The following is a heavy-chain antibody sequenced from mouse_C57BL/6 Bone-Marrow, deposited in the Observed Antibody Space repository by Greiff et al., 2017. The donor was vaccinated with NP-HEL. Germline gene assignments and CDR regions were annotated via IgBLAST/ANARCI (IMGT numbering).Heavy chain of an antibody. J-gene: IGHJ1*03. CDR2: IWRGGST. V-gene: IGHV2-5*01. CDR1: GFSLTSYG. CDR3: AKNTHYYGSSFYWYFDV. D-gene: IGHD1-1*01. Sequence: QVQLKESGPGLVQPSQSLSITCTVSGFSLTSYGVHWVRQSPGKGLEWLGVIWRGGSTDYNAAFMSRLSITKDNSKSQVFFKMNSLQADDTAIYYCAKNTHYYGSSFYWYFDVWGTGTTVTVSS.